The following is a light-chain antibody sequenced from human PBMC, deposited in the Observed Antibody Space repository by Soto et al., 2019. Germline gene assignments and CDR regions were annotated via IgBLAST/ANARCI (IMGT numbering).Light chain of an antibody. Sequence: EIVLTQSTATLSLSPGERAALSCRASQSVSSYLAWYQQKPGQAPRLLIYDASNRATGIPARFSGSGSGTDFTLTISSLEPEGFAVYYCQQRSNWPPLTFGPGTKVDIK. CDR2: DAS. CDR3: QQRSNWPPLT. CDR1: QSVSSY. V-gene: IGKV3-11*01. J-gene: IGKJ3*01.